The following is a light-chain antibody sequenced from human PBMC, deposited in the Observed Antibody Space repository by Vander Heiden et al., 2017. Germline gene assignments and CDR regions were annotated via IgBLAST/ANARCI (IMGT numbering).Light chain of an antibody. CDR1: SSDVGSYNL. CDR3: CSYAGSSTYLWV. CDR2: EVS. J-gene: IGLJ3*02. Sequence: QSALPQPASVSGSPGQSLTISCTGTSSDVGSYNLVSWYQQHPGKAPKLMIYEVSKRPSGVSNRFSGSKSGNTASLTISGLQAEDEADYYCCSYAGSSTYLWVFGGGTKLTVL. V-gene: IGLV2-23*02.